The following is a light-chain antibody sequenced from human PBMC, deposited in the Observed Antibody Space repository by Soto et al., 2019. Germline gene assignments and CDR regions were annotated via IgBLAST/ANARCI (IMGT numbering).Light chain of an antibody. J-gene: IGLJ1*01. CDR2: DVN. CDR3: CSYICSYIYV. Sequence: QSVLTQPRSVSGSPGQSVTISCTGTSNDVGGYHYVSWYQHHPGKAPKLVIFDVNRRPSGVPHRFSGSKSDNTASLTISGLQAEDEADYYCCSYICSYIYVVGTGTKV. CDR1: SNDVGGYHY. V-gene: IGLV2-11*01.